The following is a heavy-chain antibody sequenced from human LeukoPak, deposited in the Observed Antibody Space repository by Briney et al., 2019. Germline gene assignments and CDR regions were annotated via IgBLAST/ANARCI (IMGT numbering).Heavy chain of an antibody. Sequence: ASVKVSCKASGYTFTGYYMHWVRQAPGQGLEWMGWINPNSGGTNYAQKFQGRVTMTRGTSISTAYMELSRLRSDDTAVYYCARGLGGVGYFDYWGQGTLVTVSS. J-gene: IGHJ4*02. CDR3: ARGLGGVGYFDY. D-gene: IGHD3-16*01. CDR1: GYTFTGYY. V-gene: IGHV1-2*02. CDR2: INPNSGGT.